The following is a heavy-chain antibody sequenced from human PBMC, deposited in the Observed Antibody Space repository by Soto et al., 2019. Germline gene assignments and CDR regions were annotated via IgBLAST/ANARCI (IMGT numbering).Heavy chain of an antibody. CDR3: ARRYGSAIDY. Sequence: SETLSLTCPVSGGPISSWDWSWIRQPPGKGLEWIGYIYYSGSTNCNPSLKSRVTISVDTSKNQFSLKLSSVTAADTAVYYCARRYGSAIDYWGQGTLVTSPQ. D-gene: IGHD1-26*01. CDR2: IYYSGST. CDR1: GGPISSWD. V-gene: IGHV4-59*08. J-gene: IGHJ4*02.